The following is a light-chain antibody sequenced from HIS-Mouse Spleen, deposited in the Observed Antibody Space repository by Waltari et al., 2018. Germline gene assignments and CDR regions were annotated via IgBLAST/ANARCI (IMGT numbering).Light chain of an antibody. CDR2: RNN. Sequence: QSVLTQPPSASGTPGQRVTISCSGSSSNIGSNYVSWYQQLPGTAPKLLIHRNNQRPSGVPDRFSGSKSGTSASLAISGLRSEDEADYYCAAWDDSLSGRWVFGGGTKLTVL. J-gene: IGLJ3*02. CDR3: AAWDDSLSGRWV. V-gene: IGLV1-47*01. CDR1: SSNIGSNY.